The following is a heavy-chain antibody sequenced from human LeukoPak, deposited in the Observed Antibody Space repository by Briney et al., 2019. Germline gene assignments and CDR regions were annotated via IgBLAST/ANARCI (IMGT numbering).Heavy chain of an antibody. CDR3: TTDYDDSSGYNYYYGMDV. V-gene: IGHV3-15*01. D-gene: IGHD3-22*01. CDR2: IKSKTDGGTT. CDR1: GFRFSSYE. Sequence: PGGSLRLSCAASGFRFSSYEMNWVRQAPGKGLEWVGRIKSKTDGGTTDYAAPVKGRFTISRDDSKNTLYLQMNSLKTEDTAVYYCTTDYDDSSGYNYYYGMDVWGQGTTVTVSS. J-gene: IGHJ6*02.